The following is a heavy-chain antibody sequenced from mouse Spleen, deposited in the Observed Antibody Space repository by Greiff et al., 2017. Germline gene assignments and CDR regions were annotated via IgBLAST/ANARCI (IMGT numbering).Heavy chain of an antibody. Sequence: QVQLQQSGAELVRPGASVKLSCKASGYTFTDYYINWVKQRPGQGLEWIARIYPGSGNTYYNQKFKDKATLTVDKSSSTAYMQLSSLTSEDSAVYYCARLKNYGNYPAWFAYWGQGTLVTVSA. CDR3: ARLKNYGNYPAWFAY. CDR2: IYPGSGNT. J-gene: IGHJ3*01. CDR1: GYTFTDYY. D-gene: IGHD2-1*01. V-gene: IGHV1-76*01.